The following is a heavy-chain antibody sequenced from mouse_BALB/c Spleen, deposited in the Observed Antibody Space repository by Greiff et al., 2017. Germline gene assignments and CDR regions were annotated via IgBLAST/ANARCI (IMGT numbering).Heavy chain of an antibody. D-gene: IGHD1-1*01. CDR2: IYPYNGGT. CDR1: GYTFTDYN. Sequence: EVKLMESGPELVKPGASVKISCKASGYTFTDYNMHWVKQSHGKSLEWIGYIYPYNGGTGYNQKFKSKATLTVDNSSSTAYMELRSLTSEDSAVYYCAVTTVVASDAMDYWGQGTSVTVSS. J-gene: IGHJ4*01. CDR3: AVTTVVASDAMDY. V-gene: IGHV1S29*02.